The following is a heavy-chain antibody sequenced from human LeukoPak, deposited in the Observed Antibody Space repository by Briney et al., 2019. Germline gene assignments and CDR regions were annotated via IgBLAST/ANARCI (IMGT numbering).Heavy chain of an antibody. CDR1: GGSISSGGYY. J-gene: IGHJ4*02. CDR2: IYYSGST. V-gene: IGHV4-31*03. Sequence: PSETLSLTCTVSGGSISSGGYYWSWIRQHPGKGLEWIGYIYYSGSTYYNPSLKSRVTISVDTSKNQFSLKLSSVTAADTAVYYCARGRYDYVWGSYRSPIGFDYWGQGTLVTVSS. CDR3: ARGRYDYVWGSYRSPIGFDY. D-gene: IGHD3-16*02.